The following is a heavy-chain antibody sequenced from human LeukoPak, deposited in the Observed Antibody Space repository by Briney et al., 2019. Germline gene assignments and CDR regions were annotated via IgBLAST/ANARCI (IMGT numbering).Heavy chain of an antibody. D-gene: IGHD2-21*02. V-gene: IGHV3-48*03. Sequence: GGSLRLSCTASGFTFSTYEMNWVRQAPGKGLEWVSYISGSGYPIYYADSVEGRFTISRDNAKNSLYLQMNSLRVEDTAVYYCARDCGSDCSQAFDIWGQGTMVTVSS. J-gene: IGHJ3*02. CDR3: ARDCGSDCSQAFDI. CDR2: ISGSGYPI. CDR1: GFTFSTYE.